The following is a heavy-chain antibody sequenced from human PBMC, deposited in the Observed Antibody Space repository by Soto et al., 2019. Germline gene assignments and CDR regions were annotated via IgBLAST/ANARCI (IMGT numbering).Heavy chain of an antibody. CDR3: ASSRGYCSSTSCRKGYNWFDP. D-gene: IGHD2-2*01. CDR2: IYHSGST. Sequence: SETLSLTCTVSGGSISSGDYYWSWIRQPPGKGLEWFGYIYHSGSTNYNPSLKSRVTISVDTSKNQFSLKLSSVTAADTAVYYCASSRGYCSSTSCRKGYNWFDPWGQGTLVTVSS. J-gene: IGHJ5*02. V-gene: IGHV4-30-4*01. CDR1: GGSISSGDYY.